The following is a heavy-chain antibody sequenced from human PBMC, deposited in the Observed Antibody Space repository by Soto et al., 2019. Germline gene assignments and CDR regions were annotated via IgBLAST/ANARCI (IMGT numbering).Heavy chain of an antibody. D-gene: IGHD6-6*01. CDR1: GYSFTSYW. Sequence: GESLKISCERSGYSFTSYWISWERQMPGKGLEWMGRIDPSDSYTNYSPSFQGHVTISADKSISTAYLQWSSLKASDTAMYYCARPYSSSRVGMDVWGQGTTVTVSS. J-gene: IGHJ6*02. V-gene: IGHV5-10-1*01. CDR3: ARPYSSSRVGMDV. CDR2: IDPSDSYT.